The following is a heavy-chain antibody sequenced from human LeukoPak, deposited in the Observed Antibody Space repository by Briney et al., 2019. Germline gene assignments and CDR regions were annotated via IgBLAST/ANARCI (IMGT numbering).Heavy chain of an antibody. J-gene: IGHJ4*02. D-gene: IGHD3-3*01. Sequence: ASLKVSCKASGYTFTGYYMHWVRQAPGHGLEWMGWINPNSGGTNYAQKFQGRVTMTRDTSISTAYMELSRLRSDDTAVYYCARETLDYDFWSGYFKPYYFDYWGQGTLVTVSS. CDR3: ARETLDYDFWSGYFKPYYFDY. CDR1: GYTFTGYY. V-gene: IGHV1-2*02. CDR2: INPNSGGT.